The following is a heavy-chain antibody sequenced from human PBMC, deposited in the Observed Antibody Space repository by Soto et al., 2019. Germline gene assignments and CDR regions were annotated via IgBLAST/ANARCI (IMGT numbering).Heavy chain of an antibody. Sequence: SETLSLTCTVSGGSITTGGSYWSWIRQHPGKGLEWIGNIYHSGNTYYNPSLKSRLTISVDTSKNHFSLMVDSVTAADTAVYYCARARFQVLYGKPYFDSWGQGTLVTVSS. CDR2: IYHSGNT. CDR1: GGSITTGGSY. J-gene: IGHJ4*02. V-gene: IGHV4-31*03. CDR3: ARARFQVLYGKPYFDS. D-gene: IGHD2-2*02.